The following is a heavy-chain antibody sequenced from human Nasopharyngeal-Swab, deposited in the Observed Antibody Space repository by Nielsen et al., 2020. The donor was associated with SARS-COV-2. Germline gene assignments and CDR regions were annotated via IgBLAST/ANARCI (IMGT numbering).Heavy chain of an antibody. CDR2: IIPIFGTA. Sequence: WVRQAPGQGLEWMGGIIPIFGTANYAQKFQGRVTITADKSTSTAYMELISLRSEDTAVYYCARASDYGDYGGYFDYWGQGTLVTVSS. V-gene: IGHV1-69*06. J-gene: IGHJ4*02. D-gene: IGHD4-17*01. CDR3: ARASDYGDYGGYFDY.